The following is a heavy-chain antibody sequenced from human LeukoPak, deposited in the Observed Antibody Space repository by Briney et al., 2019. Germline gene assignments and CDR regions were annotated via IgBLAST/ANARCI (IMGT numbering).Heavy chain of an antibody. V-gene: IGHV3-23*01. CDR3: ARDPGTYYYDSSGYSTNYYYYYYMDV. Sequence: GGTLRLSCAASGFTFSSYGMSWVRQAPGKGLEWVSAISGSGGSTYYADSVKGRFTISRDNAKNTLYLQMNSLRAEDTAVYYCARDPGTYYYDSSGYSTNYYYYYYMDVWGKGTTVTISS. CDR2: ISGSGGST. CDR1: GFTFSSYG. D-gene: IGHD3-22*01. J-gene: IGHJ6*03.